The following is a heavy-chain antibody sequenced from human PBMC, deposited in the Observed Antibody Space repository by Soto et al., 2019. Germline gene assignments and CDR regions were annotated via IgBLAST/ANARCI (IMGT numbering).Heavy chain of an antibody. J-gene: IGHJ6*02. Sequence: XSVKVSCKASVYTFTSYGISWVRQAPGQGLEWMGWISAYNGNTNYAQKLQGRVTMTTDTSTSTAYMELRSLRSDDTAVYYCARRSGYSMGYYYYGMDVWGQGTTVTVSS. D-gene: IGHD3-3*01. CDR1: VYTFTSYG. CDR2: ISAYNGNT. V-gene: IGHV1-18*01. CDR3: ARRSGYSMGYYYYGMDV.